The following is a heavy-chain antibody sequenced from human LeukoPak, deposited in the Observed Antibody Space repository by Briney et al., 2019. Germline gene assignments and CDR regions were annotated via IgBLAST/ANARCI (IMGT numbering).Heavy chain of an antibody. CDR1: GFPFSGYW. CDR2: IKQDGSEK. V-gene: IGHV3-7*01. CDR3: SRSLDY. J-gene: IGHJ4*02. Sequence: GGSLRLXCAASGFPFSGYWMDWVRQAPGKGMEWVANIKQDGSEKYYADSVKGRFTISRDNAKNSVYLQMNSLRAEDTAVYYCSRSLDYLGQGALVTVSS.